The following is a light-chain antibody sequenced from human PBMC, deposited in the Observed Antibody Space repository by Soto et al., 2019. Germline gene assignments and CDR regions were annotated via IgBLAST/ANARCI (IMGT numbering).Light chain of an antibody. Sequence: QSALTQPASVSGSPGQSITISCTGTSSDVGAYNYVSWYQQHPGKAPKLMIYDVSNRPSGVSNRFSGSKSGNTASLTISGLQAEDEVEYYCISYTSSTTSVVFGGGTKLTVL. CDR2: DVS. CDR1: SSDVGAYNY. V-gene: IGLV2-14*01. J-gene: IGLJ2*01. CDR3: ISYTSSTTSVV.